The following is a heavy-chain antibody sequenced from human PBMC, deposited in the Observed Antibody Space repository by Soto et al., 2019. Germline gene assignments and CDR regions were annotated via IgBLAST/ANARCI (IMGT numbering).Heavy chain of an antibody. J-gene: IGHJ6*02. CDR3: ARAPICSYGMSV. CDR2: IYHSGST. D-gene: IGHD3-10*02. CDR1: GCSISSSNW. Sequence: SVTLSLPCSVSGCSISSSNWWSSVSHPPGKGLEWIGEIYHSGSTNYNPSLKSRVTISVDKSKNQFSLKLSYVTAADTAVYYCARAPICSYGMSVWGQWTRGTVAS. V-gene: IGHV4-4*02.